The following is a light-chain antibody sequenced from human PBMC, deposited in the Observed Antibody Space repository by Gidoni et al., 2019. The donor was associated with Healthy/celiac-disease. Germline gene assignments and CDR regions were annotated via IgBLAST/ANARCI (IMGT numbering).Light chain of an antibody. CDR3: QQYNSFPPRT. CDR2: KAS. V-gene: IGKV1-5*03. Sequence: DIQMTQSPSTLSASVGDRVTITCRASQSISSWLAWYQQKPGKAPKLLIYKASSLESWVPSRFSGSGSGTEFTLTISSLQPDDFATYYCQQYNSFPPRTFGQGTKVEIK. J-gene: IGKJ1*01. CDR1: QSISSW.